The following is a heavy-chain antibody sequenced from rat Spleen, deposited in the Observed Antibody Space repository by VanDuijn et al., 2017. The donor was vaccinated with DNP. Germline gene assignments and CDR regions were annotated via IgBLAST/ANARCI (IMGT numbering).Heavy chain of an antibody. J-gene: IGHJ2*01. Sequence: QVQLQQSGAELAKPGSSVXISCKASXXXFTXSXMGXXKQTTGQGLEYIGYVNTGSGGTNYNEKFKGKATLTVDKSSSTVFMQLSSLTPDDSAVYYCARWGGPGYFDYWGQGVMVTVSS. CDR1: XXXFTXSX. CDR2: VNTGSGGT. D-gene: IGHD1-4*01. V-gene: IGHV1-43*01. CDR3: ARWGGPGYFDY.